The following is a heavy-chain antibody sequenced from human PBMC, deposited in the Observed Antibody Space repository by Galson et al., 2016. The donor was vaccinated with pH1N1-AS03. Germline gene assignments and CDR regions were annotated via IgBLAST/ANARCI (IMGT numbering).Heavy chain of an antibody. CDR3: NTVGVGDGAIYDY. CDR1: GFTFRNAW. J-gene: IGHJ4*02. D-gene: IGHD5-24*01. V-gene: IGHV3-15*01. CDR2: IKSKTDGGTT. Sequence: SLRLSCAASGFTFRNAWMTWVRQAPGKGLEWVGRIKSKTDGGTTDYAAPVTGRFTISRDDSKNTLYLQMNSLKIEDAAMYYGNTVGVGDGAIYDYWGQGTLVTISS.